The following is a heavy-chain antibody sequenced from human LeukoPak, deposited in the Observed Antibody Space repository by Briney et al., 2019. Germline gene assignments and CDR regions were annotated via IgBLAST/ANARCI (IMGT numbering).Heavy chain of an antibody. CDR1: GYTFTGYY. CDR2: INPNNGNT. J-gene: IGHJ4*02. D-gene: IGHD3-22*01. CDR3: ARGAYYYDSSGYYPTGPFDY. V-gene: IGHV1-18*04. Sequence: ASVKVSCKASGYTFTGYYMHWVRQAPGQGLEWMGWINPNNGNTNYAQKLQGRVTMTTDTSTSTAYMELRSLRSDDTAVYYCARGAYYYDSSGYYPTGPFDYWGQGTLVTVSS.